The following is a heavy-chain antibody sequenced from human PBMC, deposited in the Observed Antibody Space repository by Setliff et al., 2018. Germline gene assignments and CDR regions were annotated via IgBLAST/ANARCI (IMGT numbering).Heavy chain of an antibody. CDR2: INHSGST. CDR3: ATIDGRWAPPQYYFDS. Sequence: PSETLSLTCGASGGSFSDYYWSWIRQTPGKGLEWIGEINHSGSTKCNPSLKSRVSMSVDTSKNHFSLRLTSVTAADSAIYYCATIDGRWAPPQYYFDSWGLGTLVTVSS. V-gene: IGHV4-34*01. J-gene: IGHJ4*02. D-gene: IGHD1-26*01. CDR1: GGSFSDYY.